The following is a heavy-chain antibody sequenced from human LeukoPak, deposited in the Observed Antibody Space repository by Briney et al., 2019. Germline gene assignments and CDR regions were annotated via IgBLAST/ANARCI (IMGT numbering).Heavy chain of an antibody. CDR1: GGSISSGSYY. J-gene: IGHJ4*02. CDR2: IYTSGST. V-gene: IGHV4-61*02. Sequence: KPSETLSLTCTVSGGSISSGSYYWRWIRQPAGKGLEWIGRIYTSGSTHYNPSLKSRVTISVDTSKNQFSLKLSSVTAADTAVYYCARGRYSSSWYGYWGQGTLVTVSS. D-gene: IGHD6-13*01. CDR3: ARGRYSSSWYGY.